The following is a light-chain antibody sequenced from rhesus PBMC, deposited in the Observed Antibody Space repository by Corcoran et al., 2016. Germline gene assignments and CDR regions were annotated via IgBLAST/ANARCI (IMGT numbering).Light chain of an antibody. CDR3: QHNYGTPLT. CDR1: ENVNNY. CDR2: KAS. V-gene: IGKV1-74*01. Sequence: DIQMTQSPSSLSASVGDRITITCRASENVNNYLNWYQQKQGKAPKLLIYKASTLQRGVPSRFSGGGSGTVYTFTISSLQSEDVATYYCQHNYGTPLTLGGGTKVEIK. J-gene: IGKJ4*01.